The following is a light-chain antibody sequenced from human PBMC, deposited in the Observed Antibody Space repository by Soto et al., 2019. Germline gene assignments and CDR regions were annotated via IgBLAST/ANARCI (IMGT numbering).Light chain of an antibody. V-gene: IGLV2-8*01. Sequence: QSALTQPPSASGSPGQSVTISCTGTSSDVGGYNYVSWYQQHPGKAPKLMIYEVIKRPSGVPDRFSGSRSGNTASLTVSGLQADDEADYYCTSYAGSNIPVFGGGTKLTVL. CDR2: EVI. J-gene: IGLJ2*01. CDR1: SSDVGGYNY. CDR3: TSYAGSNIPV.